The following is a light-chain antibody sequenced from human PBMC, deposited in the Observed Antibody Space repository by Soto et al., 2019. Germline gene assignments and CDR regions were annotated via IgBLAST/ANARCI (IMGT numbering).Light chain of an antibody. CDR2: DAS. J-gene: IGKJ1*01. V-gene: IGKV3-11*01. CDR1: QSVSSY. CDR3: QQRSNWPPRT. Sequence: EIVLTQSPATLSSSPGERATLSCRASQSVSSYLAWYQQKPGQAPRLLIYDASNRATGTPGRFSGSGSGTDFTLTISSLEPEDFAIYDCQQRSNWPPRTFGQGTKVEIK.